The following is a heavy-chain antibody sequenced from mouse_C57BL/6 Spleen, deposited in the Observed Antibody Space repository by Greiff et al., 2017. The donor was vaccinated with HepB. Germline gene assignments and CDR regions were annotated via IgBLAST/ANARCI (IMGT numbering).Heavy chain of an antibody. V-gene: IGHV1-15*01. J-gene: IGHJ1*03. D-gene: IGHD1-1*01. Sequence: QVQLQQSGAELVRPGASVTLSCKASGYTFTDYEMHWVKQTPVHGLEWIGAIDPETGGTAYNQKFKGKAILTADKSSSTAYMELRSLTSEDSAVYYCTRKFPVTTVVEGWYFDVWGTGTTVTVSS. CDR2: IDPETGGT. CDR1: GYTFTDYE. CDR3: TRKFPVTTVVEGWYFDV.